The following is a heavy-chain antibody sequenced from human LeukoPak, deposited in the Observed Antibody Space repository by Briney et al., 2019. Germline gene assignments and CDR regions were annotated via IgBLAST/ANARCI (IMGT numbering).Heavy chain of an antibody. J-gene: IGHJ6*03. D-gene: IGHD5-12*01. V-gene: IGHV3-48*03. CDR1: GFTFSSYE. Sequence: GGSLRLSCAASGFTFSSYEMNWVRQAPGKGLEWVSYISSSGSTIYYADSVKGRFTISRDNAKNSLYLQMNSLRAEDTAVYYCAGEDKWLRTDYYYMDVWGKGTTVTISS. CDR2: ISSSGSTI. CDR3: AGEDKWLRTDYYYMDV.